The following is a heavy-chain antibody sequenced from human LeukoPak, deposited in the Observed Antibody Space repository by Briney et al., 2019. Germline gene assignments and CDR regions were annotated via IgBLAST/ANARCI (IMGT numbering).Heavy chain of an antibody. D-gene: IGHD3-16*01. V-gene: IGHV3-23*01. Sequence: GGSLRLSCAASGFTFSSYAMSWVRQAPGEGLEWVSTISGDGGSTYYADSVKGRFTISRDNSKNTLYLQMNSLSAGDTAIFYCAGRRGGPGYSFDYWGQGTLVTVSS. CDR3: AGRRGGPGYSFDY. CDR2: ISGDGGST. CDR1: GFTFSSYA. J-gene: IGHJ4*02.